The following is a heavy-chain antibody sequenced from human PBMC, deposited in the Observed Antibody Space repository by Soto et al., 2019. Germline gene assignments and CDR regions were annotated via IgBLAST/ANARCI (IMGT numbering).Heavy chain of an antibody. Sequence: SETLSLTCTVSGGSISSYYWSWIRQPPGKGLEWIGYIYYSGSTNYNPSLKSRVTISVDTSKNQFSLKLSSVTAADTAVYYCARGRDFWSGYYSNGMDVRAQRTTVTVSS. CDR3: ARGRDFWSGYYSNGMDV. V-gene: IGHV4-59*01. D-gene: IGHD3-3*01. J-gene: IGHJ6*02. CDR1: GGSISSYY. CDR2: IYYSGST.